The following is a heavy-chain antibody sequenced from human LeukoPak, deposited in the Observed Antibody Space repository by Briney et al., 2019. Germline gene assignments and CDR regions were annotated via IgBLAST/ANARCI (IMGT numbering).Heavy chain of an antibody. J-gene: IGHJ4*02. CDR1: GGSISSYY. Sequence: SETLSLTCAVYGGSISSYYWSWIRQPPGKGLEWIGYIYYSGSTNYNPSLKSRVTISVDTSKSQFSLKLSSVTAADTAVYYCARGYSSSSEPFDYWGQGTLVTVSS. V-gene: IGHV4-59*01. CDR3: ARGYSSSSEPFDY. CDR2: IYYSGST. D-gene: IGHD6-6*01.